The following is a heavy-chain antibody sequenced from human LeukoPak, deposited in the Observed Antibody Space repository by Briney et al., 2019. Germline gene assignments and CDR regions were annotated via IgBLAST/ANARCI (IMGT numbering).Heavy chain of an antibody. CDR1: GFTFSSYA. CDR3: ARDSGYVPDDY. J-gene: IGHJ4*02. D-gene: IGHD5-12*01. V-gene: IGHV3-30-3*01. CDR2: ISYDGSNK. Sequence: PGRSLRLSCAASGFTFSSYAMHWVRQAPGKGLEWVAVISYDGSNKYYADSVKGRFTISRDNSKNTLYLQMNSLRAEDTAVYYCARDSGYVPDDYWGQGTLVTVSS.